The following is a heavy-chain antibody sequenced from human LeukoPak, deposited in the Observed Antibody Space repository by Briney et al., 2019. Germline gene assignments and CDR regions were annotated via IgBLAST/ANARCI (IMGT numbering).Heavy chain of an antibody. CDR3: ARGRRDGYNPFDY. CDR1: GGSISSSNW. CDR2: IYHSGST. Sequence: SETLSLTCAVSGGSISSSNWWSWVRQPPGKGLEWIGEIYHSGSTNYNPSLKSRVTISVDTSKNQFSLKLSSVTAADTAVYYCARGRRDGYNPFDYWGQGTLVTVSS. J-gene: IGHJ4*02. D-gene: IGHD5-24*01. V-gene: IGHV4-4*02.